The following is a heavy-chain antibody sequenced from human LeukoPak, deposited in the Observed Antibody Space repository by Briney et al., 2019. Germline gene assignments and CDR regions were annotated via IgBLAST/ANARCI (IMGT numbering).Heavy chain of an antibody. J-gene: IGHJ4*02. CDR3: ARGVTTHYSLYESDGLFVGPLDS. CDR1: GGSISSHY. D-gene: IGHD4-17*01. CDR2: LHHTGST. Sequence: PSETLSLTCTVSGGSISSHYWSWIRQAPGKGLEWVGFLHHTGSTDYNPSLKNRVTISGDTSKNQVSLILISVTAADTAVYYCARGVTTHYSLYESDGLFVGPLDSWGQGTLVTVSS. V-gene: IGHV4-59*11.